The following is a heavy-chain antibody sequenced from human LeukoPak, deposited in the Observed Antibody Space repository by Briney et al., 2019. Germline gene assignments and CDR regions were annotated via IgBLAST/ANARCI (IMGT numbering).Heavy chain of an antibody. Sequence: AASVKVSCKASGYTFTSYDINWVRQATGQGLEWMGWMNPNSGNTGYAQKFQGRVTMTRNTSISTAYMELSSLRSEDAAVYYCARVWGCSSTSCHGDFDYWGQGTLVTVSS. CDR3: ARVWGCSSTSCHGDFDY. J-gene: IGHJ4*02. D-gene: IGHD2-2*01. CDR1: GYTFTSYD. V-gene: IGHV1-8*01. CDR2: MNPNSGNT.